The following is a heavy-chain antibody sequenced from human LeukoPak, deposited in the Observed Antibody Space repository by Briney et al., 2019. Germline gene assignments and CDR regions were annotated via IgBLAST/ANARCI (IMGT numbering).Heavy chain of an antibody. J-gene: IGHJ4*02. V-gene: IGHV4-4*07. CDR1: GGSLSSFY. CDR2: IYATGST. Sequence: PSETLSLTCTFSGGSLSSFYCRWIRQSAGKRLQWIGRIYATGSTNHNPSLKSRVTISLDKSKNQFSLKLSSVTAADTAVYYCVSSGLMRESFDYWGQGSLVTVSS. CDR3: VSSGLMRESFDY. D-gene: IGHD3-10*01.